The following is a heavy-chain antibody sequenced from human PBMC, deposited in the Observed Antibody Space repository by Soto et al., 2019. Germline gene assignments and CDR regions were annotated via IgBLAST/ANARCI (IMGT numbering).Heavy chain of an antibody. CDR2: ISNSGGET. Sequence: EVQLSESGGGPVQPGGSLRLSCAASGVTFGNHAMSWVRQAPGRGLEWVSAISNSGGETYYADSVKGRFTISRDNSQNTLFLQMNSLRAEDTAVYYCVKGSAPNPPNFFDPWGQGTLVTVSS. D-gene: IGHD2-8*01. J-gene: IGHJ5*02. V-gene: IGHV3-23*01. CDR1: GVTFGNHA. CDR3: VKGSAPNPPNFFDP.